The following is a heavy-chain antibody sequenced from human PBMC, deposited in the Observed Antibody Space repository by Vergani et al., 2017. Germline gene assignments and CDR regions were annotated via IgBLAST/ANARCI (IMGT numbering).Heavy chain of an antibody. J-gene: IGHJ4*02. CDR3: VKDAGSYENFFDS. D-gene: IGHD1-26*01. V-gene: IGHV3-23*01. CDR1: GFTFSTYA. Sequence: EVQLLESGGRLKQPGGSVRLSCAASGFTFSTYAMHWVRQAPGKGLEWVSALTGGGGSTYYADSFKGRFIISRDNSRDTLYLQMNRLRPEDTATYYCVKDAGSYENFFDSWGQGTLVTVPS. CDR2: LTGGGGST.